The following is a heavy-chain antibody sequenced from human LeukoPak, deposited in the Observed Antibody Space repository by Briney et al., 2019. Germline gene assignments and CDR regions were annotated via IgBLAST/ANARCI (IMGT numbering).Heavy chain of an antibody. CDR3: ARGRLGGGYSGYVLFDY. Sequence: PSETLSLTCTVSGGSIRSYYWSWIRQPAGKGLEWIGRIYTSGSTNYNPSLKSRVTMSVDTSKNQFSLKLSSVTAADTAVYYCARGRLGGGYSGYVLFDYWGQGTLVTVSS. CDR1: GGSIRSYY. V-gene: IGHV4-4*07. D-gene: IGHD5-12*01. CDR2: IYTSGST. J-gene: IGHJ4*02.